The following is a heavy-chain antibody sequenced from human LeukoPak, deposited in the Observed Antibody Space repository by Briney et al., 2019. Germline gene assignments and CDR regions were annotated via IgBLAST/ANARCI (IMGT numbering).Heavy chain of an antibody. CDR1: GYIFANYG. D-gene: IGHD2-21*02. Sequence: ASVTVSCKTSGYIFANYGISWVRQAPGQGLEWMGWISAHKGKTNYAQRLQGRVTLTTDTSTTTAYMEVRSLTSDDTAVYYCARDPCSGDCYSYYFDYWGQGTLVAVSS. CDR3: ARDPCSGDCYSYYFDY. J-gene: IGHJ4*02. CDR2: ISAHKGKT. V-gene: IGHV1-18*01.